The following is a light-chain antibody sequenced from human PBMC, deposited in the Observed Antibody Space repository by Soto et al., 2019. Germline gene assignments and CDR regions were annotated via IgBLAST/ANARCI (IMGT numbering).Light chain of an antibody. J-gene: IGKJ2*01. CDR2: GAS. Sequence: EIVMTQSPASLSVSPGERVTLSCRASQSVSSKFAWHQQKPGQAPRLLIYGASTRATGIPARFSGSGSGTEFTLTLSSLQSEDFAVYYCHQYNNWPHTFGQGTKLEIK. V-gene: IGKV3-15*01. CDR1: QSVSSK. CDR3: HQYNNWPHT.